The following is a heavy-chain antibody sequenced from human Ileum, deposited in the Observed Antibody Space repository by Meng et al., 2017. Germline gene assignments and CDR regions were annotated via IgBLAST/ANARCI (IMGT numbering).Heavy chain of an antibody. CDR1: GGSFTSYH. D-gene: IGHD3-16*01. Sequence: SETLSLTCTAPGGSFTSYHWSWVRQSAGNGLEWIGRVYSGGTTHYNPSLSSRVSISLDRTKNQLSLKVYSVTAADTAVYFCARYYDSRDTNWLDPWGRGTLVTVSS. V-gene: IGHV4-4*07. CDR3: ARYYDSRDTNWLDP. J-gene: IGHJ5*02. CDR2: VYSGGTT.